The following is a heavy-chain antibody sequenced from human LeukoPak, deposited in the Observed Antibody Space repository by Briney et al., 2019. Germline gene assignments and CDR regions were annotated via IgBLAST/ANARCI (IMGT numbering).Heavy chain of an antibody. CDR2: IYYTGSS. CDR3: ARAGFGDDKYYFDY. CDR1: GGSISGYF. Sequence: SETLSLTCTVSGGSISGYFWYWIRQPPGKGLEWIGYIYYTGSSSYNPSLKSRVTISLDTSKNQFSLKLSSVTAADTAVYYCARAGFGDDKYYFDYWGQGTLVTVSS. D-gene: IGHD4-17*01. V-gene: IGHV4-59*01. J-gene: IGHJ4*02.